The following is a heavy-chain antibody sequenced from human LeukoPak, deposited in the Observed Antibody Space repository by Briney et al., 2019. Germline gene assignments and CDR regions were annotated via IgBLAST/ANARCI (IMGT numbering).Heavy chain of an antibody. Sequence: VASVKVSCKASGGTFSSYAISWVRQAPGQGLEWMGGIIPIFGTANYAQKFQGRVTITADKSTSTAYMELSSLRSEDTAVYYCARGRGGSGYYGSHAFDIWGQGTMVTVSS. CDR1: GGTFSSYA. J-gene: IGHJ3*02. V-gene: IGHV1-69*06. CDR3: ARGRGGSGYYGSHAFDI. D-gene: IGHD3-22*01. CDR2: IIPIFGTA.